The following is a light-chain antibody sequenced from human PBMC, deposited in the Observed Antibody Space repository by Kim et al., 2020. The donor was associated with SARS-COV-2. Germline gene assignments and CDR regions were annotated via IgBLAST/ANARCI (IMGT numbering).Light chain of an antibody. CDR3: QQSYITPFT. Sequence: DIQMTQSPSSLSASVGDRVTITCRKTQSISSHLNWYQQKPGRAPKLLISAASTLQGGVPSRFSGSGSETDFTLTISSLQPDDFATYFCQQSYITPFTFGPGTKVDIK. J-gene: IGKJ3*01. CDR2: AAS. CDR1: QSISSH. V-gene: IGKV1-39*01.